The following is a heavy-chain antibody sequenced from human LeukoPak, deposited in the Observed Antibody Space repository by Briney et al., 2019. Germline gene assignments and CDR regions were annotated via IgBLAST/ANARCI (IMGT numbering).Heavy chain of an antibody. D-gene: IGHD3-22*01. J-gene: IGHJ4*02. V-gene: IGHV1-46*01. CDR2: INPGGDNT. Sequence: GASVKVSCKASGYTFTKSYIHWVRQAPGQRLEWMGLINPGGDNTKYARNFQGRVTMTSDTSARTVYMELSSLRSEDTAVYYCVSPYYDSSGYYPGGFDYWGQGTLVTVSS. CDR1: GYTFTKSY. CDR3: VSPYYDSSGYYPGGFDY.